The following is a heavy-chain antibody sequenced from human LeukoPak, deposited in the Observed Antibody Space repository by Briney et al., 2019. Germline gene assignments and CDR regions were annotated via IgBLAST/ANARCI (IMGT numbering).Heavy chain of an antibody. V-gene: IGHV3-73*01. CDR3: TRRMPGPAIGVDGFDI. CDR1: GFTFSNAW. CDR2: IKSKAKSYAT. J-gene: IGHJ3*02. Sequence: PGGSLRLSCAASGFTFSNAWMNWVRQASGKGLEWVGHIKSKAKSYATAYTVSVRGRFIISRDDSKNTAYLQMNSLKTEDTAVYYCTRRMPGPAIGVDGFDIWGQGTMVTVSS. D-gene: IGHD2-2*01.